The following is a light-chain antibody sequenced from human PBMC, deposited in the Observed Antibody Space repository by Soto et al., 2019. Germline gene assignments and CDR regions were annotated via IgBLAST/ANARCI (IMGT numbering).Light chain of an antibody. CDR3: AAWDDSLGGAKV. V-gene: IGLV1-47*01. Sequence: QSVLTQPPSASGTPGQRVTISCSGSSSNIGSNYVYWYQQLPGTAPKLLIYRNNQRPSGVPDRFSGSKSGTSASLAISGLRSEDEADYYCAAWDDSLGGAKVFGGGTQLTVL. CDR2: RNN. J-gene: IGLJ2*01. CDR1: SSNIGSNY.